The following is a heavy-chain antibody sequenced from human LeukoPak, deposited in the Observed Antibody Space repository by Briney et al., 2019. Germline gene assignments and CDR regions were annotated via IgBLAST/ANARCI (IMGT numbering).Heavy chain of an antibody. Sequence: SETLSLTCTVSGYSISSGYYWGWIRQPPGKGLEWIGSIYHSGSTYYNPSLKSRVTISVDTSKNHFSLKLSSVTAADTALYYCARSPITRLSGYSPYYYYYYMDVWGKGTTVTISS. CDR3: ARSPITRLSGYSPYYYYYYMDV. V-gene: IGHV4-38-2*02. CDR2: IYHSGST. J-gene: IGHJ6*03. CDR1: GYSISSGYY. D-gene: IGHD3-22*01.